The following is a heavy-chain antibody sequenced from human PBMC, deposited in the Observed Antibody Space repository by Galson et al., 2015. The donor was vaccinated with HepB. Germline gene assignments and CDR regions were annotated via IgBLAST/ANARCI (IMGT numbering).Heavy chain of an antibody. CDR3: AKLGGTKIGGGYYYYGMDV. CDR2: ISGSGGST. Sequence: SLRLSCAASGFTFSSYAMSWVRQAPGKGLEWVSAISGSGGSTYYADSVKGRFTISRDNSKNTLYLQMNSLRAEDTAVYYCAKLGGTKIGGGYYYYGMDVWGQGTTVTVSS. CDR1: GFTFSSYA. J-gene: IGHJ6*02. V-gene: IGHV3-23*01. D-gene: IGHD1-26*01.